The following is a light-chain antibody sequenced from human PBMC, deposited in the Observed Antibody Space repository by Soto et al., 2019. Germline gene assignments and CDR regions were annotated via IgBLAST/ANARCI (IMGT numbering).Light chain of an antibody. CDR1: SSNIGAGYD. V-gene: IGLV1-40*01. CDR3: QSYDSSLSVSYV. CDR2: GNK. Sequence: QSVLTQPPSVSGAPGQRVTISCTGSSSNIGAGYDVHWYQQRPGTAPKLLIYGNKNRPSGVPDRFSGSKSGTSASLAITGLQAEDGADYYCQSYDSSLSVSYVFGTGTKVTVL. J-gene: IGLJ1*01.